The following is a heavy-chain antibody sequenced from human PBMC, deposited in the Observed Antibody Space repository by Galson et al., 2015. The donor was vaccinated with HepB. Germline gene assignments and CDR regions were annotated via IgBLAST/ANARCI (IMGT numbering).Heavy chain of an antibody. Sequence: SLRLSCAASGFTFSSYSMNCVRQAPGKGLEWVSYISSSSSTIYYTDSVKGRFTISRDNAKNSLYLQMNSLRDEDTAVYYCARVRAAAGMEDWFDPWGQGTLVTVSS. CDR3: ARVRAAAGMEDWFDP. D-gene: IGHD6-13*01. J-gene: IGHJ5*02. CDR2: ISSSSSTI. CDR1: GFTFSSYS. V-gene: IGHV3-48*02.